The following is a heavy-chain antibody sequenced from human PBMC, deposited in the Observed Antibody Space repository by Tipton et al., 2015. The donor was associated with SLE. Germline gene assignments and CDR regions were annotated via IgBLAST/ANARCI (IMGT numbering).Heavy chain of an antibody. D-gene: IGHD5-18*01. CDR1: GYTFTSYG. Sequence: QLVQSGAEVKKPGASVKVSCKASGYTFTSYGISWVRQAPGQGLEWMGWISAYNGNTNYAQKLQGRVTMTTDTSTSTAYMELRSLRADDTAVYYGARARPDTAMVRYYYYMDVWGKGTTVTVSS. CDR2: ISAYNGNT. J-gene: IGHJ6*03. CDR3: ARARPDTAMVRYYYYMDV. V-gene: IGHV1-18*01.